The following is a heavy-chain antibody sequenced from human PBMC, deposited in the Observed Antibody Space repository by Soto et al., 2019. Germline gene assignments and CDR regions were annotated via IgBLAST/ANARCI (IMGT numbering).Heavy chain of an antibody. V-gene: IGHV1-69*13. J-gene: IGHJ4*02. CDR1: GGSFGNYA. CDR2: SIPNFGTA. CDR3: AREAMYYFDF. Sequence: AVKVSCKPSGGSFGNYAFSWVRQAPGQGLEWLGGSIPNFGTARYAQNFQGRVTITADEATSTAYMELSSLTSDDTAGYYCAREAMYYFDFWRQGTLVTVSS.